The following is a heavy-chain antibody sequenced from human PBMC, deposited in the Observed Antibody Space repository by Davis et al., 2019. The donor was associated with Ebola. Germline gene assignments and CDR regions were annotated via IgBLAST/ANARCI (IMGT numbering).Heavy chain of an antibody. CDR1: GGSISSGDYY. V-gene: IGHV4-30-4*01. J-gene: IGHJ5*02. D-gene: IGHD2-2*01. CDR3: ARSPIVVIPTAKNWFDP. CDR2: IYYSGST. Sequence: SETLSLTCTVSGGSISSGDYYWSWIRQPPGKGLEWIGYIYYSGSTYYNPSLKSRVTMSVDTSKNQFSLKLRSVTAADTAVYYCARSPIVVIPTAKNWFDPWGQGTLVTVSS.